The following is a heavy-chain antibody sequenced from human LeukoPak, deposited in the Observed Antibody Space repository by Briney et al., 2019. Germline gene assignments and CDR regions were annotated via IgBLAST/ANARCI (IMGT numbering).Heavy chain of an antibody. J-gene: IGHJ4*02. CDR3: ARAGGLLRYFDWLFEAYFDY. D-gene: IGHD3-9*01. CDR2: IPYDGSNE. V-gene: IGHV3-30*03. Sequence: PGGSLRLSCAASGFIFNNYAMHWVRQAPGKGPEGVAVIPYDGSNEYYADSVKGRFTISRDNAKNSLYLQMNSLRAEDTAVYYCARAGGLLRYFDWLFEAYFDYWGQGTLVTVSS. CDR1: GFIFNNYA.